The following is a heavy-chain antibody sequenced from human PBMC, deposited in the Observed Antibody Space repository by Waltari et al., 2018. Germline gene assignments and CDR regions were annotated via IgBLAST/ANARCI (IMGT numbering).Heavy chain of an antibody. CDR1: GFTLSTSN. CDR3: TRDGGAESH. Sequence: EEQWGESGGGLVQPGGFLRLSCSASGFTLSTSNMNWVRQAPGKGLEWVSYITNRGGPIYYADSVKGRFTVSRDNDKNSLNLQMNNLRVEDTAVYYCTRDGGAESHWGQGTLVTVTS. D-gene: IGHD3-16*01. V-gene: IGHV3-48*01. CDR2: ITNRGGPI. J-gene: IGHJ4*02.